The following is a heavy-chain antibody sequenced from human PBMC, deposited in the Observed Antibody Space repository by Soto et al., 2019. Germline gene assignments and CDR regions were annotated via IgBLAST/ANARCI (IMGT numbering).Heavy chain of an antibody. CDR3: ARGLGTNGLDV. D-gene: IGHD7-27*01. V-gene: IGHV1-18*04. J-gene: IGHJ6*02. CDR2: ISTYNGNT. CDR1: GYKFTTYG. Sequence: QVQLLQSGAEVKKPGASVKVSCKASGYKFTTYGITWVRQAPGQGLEWPGGISTYNGNTDYAQNLQDRVTMTTETSTSTAYLEVRSLTSDDTAVYFCARGLGTNGLDVWGQGTTVTVSS.